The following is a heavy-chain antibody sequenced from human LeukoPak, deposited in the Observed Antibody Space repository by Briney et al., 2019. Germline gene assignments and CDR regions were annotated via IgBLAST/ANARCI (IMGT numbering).Heavy chain of an antibody. CDR2: ISAYNGNT. J-gene: IGHJ3*02. D-gene: IGHD2-15*01. CDR3: ARSGRVVVAAKYAFDI. V-gene: IGHV1-18*01. Sequence: ASVNVSCKASGYTFTSYGISWVRQAPGQGLEWMGWISAYNGNTNYAQKLQGRVTMTTDTSTSTAYMELRSLRSDDTAVYYCARSGRVVVAAKYAFDIWGQGTMVTVTS. CDR1: GYTFTSYG.